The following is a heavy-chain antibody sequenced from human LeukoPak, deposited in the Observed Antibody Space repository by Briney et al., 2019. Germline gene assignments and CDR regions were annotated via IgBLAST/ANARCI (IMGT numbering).Heavy chain of an antibody. CDR3: AKVGASEWSIVLGPVEY. D-gene: IGHD1-26*01. V-gene: IGHV3-15*01. CDR2: INSKTDGGTT. CDR1: GFTFSNAW. J-gene: IGHJ4*02. Sequence: PGGSLRLSCAVSGFTFSNAWMSWVRQAPGKGLVWVDRINSKTDGGTTDYAAPVKGRFTISRDDSKNTLYLQMNSLRDEDTAVYYCAKVGASEWSIVLGPVEYWGQGTLVTVSS.